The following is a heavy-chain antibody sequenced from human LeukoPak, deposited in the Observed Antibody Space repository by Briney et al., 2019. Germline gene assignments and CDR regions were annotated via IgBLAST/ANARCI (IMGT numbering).Heavy chain of an antibody. CDR3: AKSGGSYGGDYYYYYYYTDV. Sequence: GGSLRLSCAASGFTFDDYGMSWVRQAPGKGLEWVSAISGSGGSTYYADSVKGRFTISRDKSKNTLYLQMNSLRAEDTALYYCAKSGGSYGGDYYYYYYYTDVWGKGTTVTVSS. J-gene: IGHJ6*03. CDR1: GFTFDDYG. D-gene: IGHD1-26*01. V-gene: IGHV3-23*01. CDR2: ISGSGGST.